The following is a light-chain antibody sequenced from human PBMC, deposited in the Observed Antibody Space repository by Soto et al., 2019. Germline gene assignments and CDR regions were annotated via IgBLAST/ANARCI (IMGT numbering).Light chain of an antibody. CDR1: SSNIGGNT. Sequence: QSVLTQPSSASGTPGQRVTISCSGGSSNIGGNTAHWYQQFPGTAPKLLIYNSNQRPPGVPDRFSGSKSGTSASLAISGLQSEDEAMYYCAAWDDSLSGPVFGEGIKLTVL. V-gene: IGLV1-44*01. CDR2: NSN. CDR3: AAWDDSLSGPV. J-gene: IGLJ2*01.